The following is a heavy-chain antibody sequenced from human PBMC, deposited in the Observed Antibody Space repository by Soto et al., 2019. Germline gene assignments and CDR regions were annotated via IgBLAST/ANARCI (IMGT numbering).Heavy chain of an antibody. Sequence: QVQVGESGGGGVQPGRSLRLSCTASGFTFSGHAMHWVRQPPGKGLEWVAQIWYDGSNKYYADSVKGRFTISRDNSKNTLYVQMDSLRVEDTAVYYCARDGQSLAPYALDVWGQGTSVTVSS. J-gene: IGHJ6*02. D-gene: IGHD6-19*01. CDR2: IWYDGSNK. V-gene: IGHV3-33*01. CDR3: ARDGQSLAPYALDV. CDR1: GFTFSGHA.